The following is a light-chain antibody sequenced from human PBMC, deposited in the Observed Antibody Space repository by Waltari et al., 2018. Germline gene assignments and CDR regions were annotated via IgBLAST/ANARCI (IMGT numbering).Light chain of an antibody. Sequence: SVLTQPPSVSGAPGQRVTISCTGSSSNIGAGYDVHWYQQLPGTAPKLLIYGNNNRPSGVPDRFSGSNAGTSASLAITGLQAEDEANYYCQSYDTNLVVFGGGTKLTVL. CDR1: SSNIGAGYD. V-gene: IGLV1-40*01. J-gene: IGLJ2*01. CDR3: QSYDTNLVV. CDR2: GNN.